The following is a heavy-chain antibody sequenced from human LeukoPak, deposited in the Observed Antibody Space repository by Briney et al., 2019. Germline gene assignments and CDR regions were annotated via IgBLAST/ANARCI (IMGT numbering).Heavy chain of an antibody. D-gene: IGHD2-2*01. Sequence: GGSLRLSCAASGFTFSGSTMHWVRQASGKGLEWVGRIKSQTDGGTTDYAAPVKGRFTISRDDSKNTLYLQMNSLKTEDTAVYYCTTDRVDIVVVPAAMGAFDIWGQGTMVTVSS. CDR1: GFTFSGST. V-gene: IGHV3-15*01. CDR3: TTDRVDIVVVPAAMGAFDI. CDR2: IKSQTDGGTT. J-gene: IGHJ3*02.